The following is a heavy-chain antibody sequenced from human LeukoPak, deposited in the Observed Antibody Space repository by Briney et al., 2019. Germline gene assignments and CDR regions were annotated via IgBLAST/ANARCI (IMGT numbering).Heavy chain of an antibody. Sequence: SETLSLTCAVYGGSFSGYYWSWIRQPPGKGLEWIGEINHSGSTNYNPSLKSRVTISVDTSKNQFSLKLSSVTAADTAVYYCASRGITIFGVANWFDPWAREPWSPSPQ. CDR3: ASRGITIFGVANWFDP. CDR2: INHSGST. J-gene: IGHJ5*02. D-gene: IGHD3-3*01. V-gene: IGHV4-34*01. CDR1: GGSFSGYY.